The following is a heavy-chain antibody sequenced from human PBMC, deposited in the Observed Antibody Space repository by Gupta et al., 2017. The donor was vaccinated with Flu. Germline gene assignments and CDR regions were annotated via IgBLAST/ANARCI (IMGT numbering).Heavy chain of an antibody. J-gene: IGHJ4*01. CDR1: GFTLSTYW. CDR2: IKQDGGEI. Sequence: EVQLVESGGGLVQPGGSLRLSCVASGFTLSTYWMNWVRQAPGKGPEWVAMIKQDGGEIYYVDSVEGRFTISRDNAKNSLYLQINSLRVDDTAVYYCARAWYSSDWSEPGLFDYWGHGTLVTVSS. D-gene: IGHD6-19*01. V-gene: IGHV3-7*04. CDR3: ARAWYSSDWSEPGLFDY.